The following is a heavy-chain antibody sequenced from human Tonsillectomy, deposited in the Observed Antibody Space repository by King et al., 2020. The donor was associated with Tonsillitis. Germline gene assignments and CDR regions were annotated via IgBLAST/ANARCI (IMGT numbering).Heavy chain of an antibody. V-gene: IGHV1-24*01. Sequence: VQLVQSGAEVKKPGASVKVSCKVSGYTLTELSMPWVRQAPGKGLEWMGGCDPEDGETIYAQKFQGRVTMTEDTSTDTAYMELSSLRSEDTAVYYCATARSDYYDSSGYFNDAFDIWGQGTMVTVSS. CDR1: GYTLTELS. CDR2: CDPEDGET. D-gene: IGHD3-22*01. CDR3: ATARSDYYDSSGYFNDAFDI. J-gene: IGHJ3*02.